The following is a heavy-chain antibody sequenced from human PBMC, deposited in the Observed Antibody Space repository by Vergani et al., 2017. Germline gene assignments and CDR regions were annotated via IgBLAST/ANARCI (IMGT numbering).Heavy chain of an antibody. V-gene: IGHV4-59*01. Sequence: QVQLQESGPGLVKPSETLSLTCTVSGGSISSYYWSWIRQPPGKGLEWIGYIYYSGSTNYNPSRKSRVTISVYTSKNQFSLKLSSVTAADTAVYYCARVNSSGYYYDYWGQGTLVTVSS. CDR3: ARVNSSGYYYDY. J-gene: IGHJ4*02. D-gene: IGHD3-22*01. CDR1: GGSISSYY. CDR2: IYYSGST.